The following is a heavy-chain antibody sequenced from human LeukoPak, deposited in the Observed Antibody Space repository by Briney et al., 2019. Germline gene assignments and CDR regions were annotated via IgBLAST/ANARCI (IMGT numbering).Heavy chain of an antibody. CDR2: FHYSGSN. V-gene: IGHV4-59*01. D-gene: IGHD6-19*01. J-gene: IGHJ4*02. Sequence: SETQSLTCTVSGRSLSRYYWNWMRQPPGKEPEWIGYFHYSGSNNYHPSLRRRVTIALDPSKNQFSLKLSSVTAADTAVYYCAGGSGWLIDFWGQGTRVSVSP. CDR1: GRSLSRYY. CDR3: AGGSGWLIDF.